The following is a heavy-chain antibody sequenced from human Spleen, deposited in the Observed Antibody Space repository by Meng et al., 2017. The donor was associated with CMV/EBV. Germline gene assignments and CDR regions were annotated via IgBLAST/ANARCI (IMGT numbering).Heavy chain of an antibody. D-gene: IGHD3-22*01. CDR1: GFTFSSYA. CDR2: ISGSGGST. V-gene: IGHV3-23*01. CDR3: ARDGGYYGSSGNYYDV. J-gene: IGHJ4*02. Sequence: GGSLRLSCAASGFTFSSYAMSWVRQAPGKGLEWVSTISGSGGSTYHADSVKGRFTISRDNSESTLYLQMNSLRADDTAVYYCARDGGYYGSSGNYYDVWGQGTLVTVSS.